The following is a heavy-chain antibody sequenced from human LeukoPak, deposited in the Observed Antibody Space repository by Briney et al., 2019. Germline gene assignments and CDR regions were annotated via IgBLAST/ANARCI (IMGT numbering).Heavy chain of an antibody. Sequence: GGSLRLSCAASGFTFSSYWMSWVRQAPGKRLEWVANIKQDGSEKYYVDSVKGRFTISRDNAKNSLYLQMNSLRAEDTAVYYCARVYTIFGVVTYFDYWGQGTLVTVSS. CDR2: IKQDGSEK. CDR3: ARVYTIFGVVTYFDY. CDR1: GFTFSSYW. V-gene: IGHV3-7*05. D-gene: IGHD3-3*01. J-gene: IGHJ4*02.